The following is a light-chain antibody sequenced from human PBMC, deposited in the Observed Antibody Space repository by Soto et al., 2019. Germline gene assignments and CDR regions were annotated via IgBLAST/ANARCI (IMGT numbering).Light chain of an antibody. CDR1: QSVSSN. CDR2: GAY. Sequence: EIVLTQSPATLSVSPGERATLSCRASQSVSSNLAWYQQKPGQAPRLIIYGAYNRATGIPDRFSGSGSGTEFTLTIKRLQSEDLAVYYCQQYNNWPQWTFGKGNKVAI. V-gene: IGKV3-15*01. CDR3: QQYNNWPQWT. J-gene: IGKJ1*01.